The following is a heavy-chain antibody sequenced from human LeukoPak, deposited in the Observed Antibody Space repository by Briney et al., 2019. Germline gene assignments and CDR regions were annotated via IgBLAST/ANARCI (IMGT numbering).Heavy chain of an antibody. CDR1: GCIFSTYA. CDR3: ARDIHPHEWLVLLL. CDR2: LSGSGDNT. J-gene: IGHJ4*02. D-gene: IGHD6-19*01. V-gene: IGHV3-23*01. Sequence: GGSLRLSCAASGCIFSTYALTWVRQAPGKGLEWVSGLSGSGDNTYYADSVKGRFTISRDNAKNSLYLQMNSLRAEDTAVYYCARDIHPHEWLVLLLWGQGTLVTVSS.